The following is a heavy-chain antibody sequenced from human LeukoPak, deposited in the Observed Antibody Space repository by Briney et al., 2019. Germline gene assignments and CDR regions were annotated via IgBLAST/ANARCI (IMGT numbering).Heavy chain of an antibody. Sequence: SLRLSCAASGFTFSSYGMHWVRQAPGKGLEWVAVISYDGSNKYYADSVKGRFTISRDNSKNTLYPQMNSLRAEDTAVYYCAKDLYSYGYYYYGMDVWGQGTTVTVSS. J-gene: IGHJ6*02. D-gene: IGHD5-18*01. CDR2: ISYDGSNK. V-gene: IGHV3-30*18. CDR1: GFTFSSYG. CDR3: AKDLYSYGYYYYGMDV.